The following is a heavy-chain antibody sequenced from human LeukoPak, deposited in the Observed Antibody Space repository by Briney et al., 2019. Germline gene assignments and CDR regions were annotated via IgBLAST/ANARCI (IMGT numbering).Heavy chain of an antibody. CDR2: IYSGGST. Sequence: GGSLRLSCAASGFTVNSNYMNWVRQAPGKGLEWVSVIYSGGSTYYADSVKGRFTISRDNSKNTLYLQMSSLRAEDTALYYCAKQRAGSAWFTLDFWGPGTLVTVSS. V-gene: IGHV3-53*01. J-gene: IGHJ4*02. CDR3: AKQRAGSAWFTLDF. CDR1: GFTVNSNY. D-gene: IGHD6-19*01.